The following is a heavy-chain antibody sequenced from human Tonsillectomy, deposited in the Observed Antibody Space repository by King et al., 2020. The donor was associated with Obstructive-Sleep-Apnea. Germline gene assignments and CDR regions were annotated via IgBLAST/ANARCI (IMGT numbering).Heavy chain of an antibody. V-gene: IGHV3-21*01. D-gene: IGHD3-22*01. CDR3: ARRDNYYDSN. J-gene: IGHJ4*02. CDR2: ISSSSSYI. Sequence: VQLVESGGGLVKPGGSLRLSCAAAGFTFSIYIMNWVRQAPGKGLEWFSSISSSSSYIYYADSVKGRFTSSRDNAKNSLYLQMNSLRAEETAVYYCARRDNYYDSNWGQGTLVTVSS. CDR1: GFTFSIYI.